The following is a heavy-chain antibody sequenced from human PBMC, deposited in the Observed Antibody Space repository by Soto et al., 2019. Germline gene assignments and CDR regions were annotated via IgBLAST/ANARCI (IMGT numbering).Heavy chain of an antibody. Sequence: ASVKVSCKASGYTFTGYYMHWVRQAPGQGLEWMGWINPNSGGTNYAQKFQGWVTMTRDTSISTAYMELSRLRSDDTAVYYCARSHVLRDCDWLPELHDAFDIWGKGTMVTVS. J-gene: IGHJ3*02. D-gene: IGHD3-9*01. V-gene: IGHV1-2*04. CDR1: GYTFTGYY. CDR2: INPNSGGT. CDR3: ARSHVLRDCDWLPELHDAFDI.